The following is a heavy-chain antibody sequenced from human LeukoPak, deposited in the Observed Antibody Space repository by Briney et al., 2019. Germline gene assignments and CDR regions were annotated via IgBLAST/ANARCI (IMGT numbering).Heavy chain of an antibody. Sequence: PSETLSLTCTVSGGSISSSSYYWGRIRQPPGKGLEWIGEINHSGSTNYNPSLKSRVTISVDTSKNQFSLKLSSVTAADTAVYYCARTRYYYNSRSYGAPYYFDYWGQGTLVTVSS. V-gene: IGHV4-39*07. J-gene: IGHJ4*02. CDR1: GGSISSSSYY. D-gene: IGHD3-10*01. CDR2: INHSGST. CDR3: ARTRYYYNSRSYGAPYYFDY.